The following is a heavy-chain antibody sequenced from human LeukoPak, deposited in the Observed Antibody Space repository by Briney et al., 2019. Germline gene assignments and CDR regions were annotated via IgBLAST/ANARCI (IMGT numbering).Heavy chain of an antibody. J-gene: IGHJ6*03. Sequence: GASVKVSCKASGYTFTSYYMHWVRQAPGQGLEWMGIINPSGGSTSYAQKFQGRVTMTRDMSTSTVYMELSSLRSEDTAVYYCARGGAPYGDHIYYYYYYMDVWAKGPRSPSP. V-gene: IGHV1-46*01. D-gene: IGHD4-17*01. CDR2: INPSGGST. CDR1: GYTFTSYY. CDR3: ARGGAPYGDHIYYYYYYMDV.